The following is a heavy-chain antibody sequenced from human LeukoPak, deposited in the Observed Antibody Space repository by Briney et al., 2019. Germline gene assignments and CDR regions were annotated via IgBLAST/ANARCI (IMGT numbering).Heavy chain of an antibody. J-gene: IGHJ4*02. CDR2: ISYDGSNK. CDR3: AKDPRWIFRGIAAAGTTRTDFDY. D-gene: IGHD6-13*01. CDR1: GFTFSSYG. Sequence: PGRSLRLSCAASGFTFSSYGMHWVRQAPGKGLEWVAVISYDGSNKYYADSVKGRFTISRDNSKNTLYLQMNSLRAEDTAVYYCAKDPRWIFRGIAAAGTTRTDFDYWGQGTLVTVSS. V-gene: IGHV3-30*18.